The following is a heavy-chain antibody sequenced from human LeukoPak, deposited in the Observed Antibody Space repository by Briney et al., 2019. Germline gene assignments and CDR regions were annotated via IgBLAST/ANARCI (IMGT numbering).Heavy chain of an antibody. J-gene: IGHJ4*02. CDR1: GGTFSSYA. V-gene: IGHV1-69*04. CDR2: IIPILGIA. Sequence: SVRVSCKASGGTFSSYAISWVRQAPGQGLEWMGRIIPILGIANYAQKFQGRVTITADKSTSTAYMELSSLRSEDMAVYYCARPVATYYYDSSGYAFDYWGQGTLVTVSS. D-gene: IGHD3-22*01. CDR3: ARPVATYYYDSSGYAFDY.